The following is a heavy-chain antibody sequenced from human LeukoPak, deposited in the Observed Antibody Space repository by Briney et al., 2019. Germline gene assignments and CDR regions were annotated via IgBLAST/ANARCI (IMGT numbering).Heavy chain of an antibody. CDR3: ARVKNDYVWGSYRPPKFGWFDP. J-gene: IGHJ5*02. CDR2: IYSGGST. D-gene: IGHD3-16*02. CDR1: GFTVSSNY. Sequence: GGSPRLSCADSGFTVSSNYMSWVRQAPGRGREWVSVIYSGGSTYYADSVKGRFTFSRDNSKNTLYLQMNSLRAEDTAVYYWARVKNDYVWGSYRPPKFGWFDPWGQGTLVTVSS. V-gene: IGHV3-53*01.